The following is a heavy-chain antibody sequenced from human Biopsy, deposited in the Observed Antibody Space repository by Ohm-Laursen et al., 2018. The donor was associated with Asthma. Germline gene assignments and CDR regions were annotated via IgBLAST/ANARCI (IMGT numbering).Heavy chain of an antibody. J-gene: IGHJ6*02. CDR1: GYTFNSAG. D-gene: IGHD3-10*01. Sequence: ASVKVSCKPSGYTFNSAGITWVRQAPGQGLEWTGWISVYNGNTKVAQKLQDRVTMITDTSTSTAYMELRSLRSGDTAVYFCARAVDYSHYYGIDVWGQGTTVTVS. V-gene: IGHV1-18*01. CDR3: ARAVDYSHYYGIDV. CDR2: ISVYNGNT.